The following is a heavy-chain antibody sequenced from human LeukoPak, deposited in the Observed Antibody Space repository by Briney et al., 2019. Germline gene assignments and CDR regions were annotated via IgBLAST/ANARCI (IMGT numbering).Heavy chain of an antibody. Sequence: SETLSLPCSVSGDSISSSTYYWGWIRQPPGRGLEWIGSIYYGGSTYYNSSLKSRVTISVDTSKNQFSLKLSSVTAADTAVYYCARDLSYGGIFEGDGFDYWGQGTQVTVSS. D-gene: IGHD4-23*01. CDR1: GDSISSSTYY. CDR3: ARDLSYGGIFEGDGFDY. CDR2: IYYGGST. V-gene: IGHV4-39*07. J-gene: IGHJ4*02.